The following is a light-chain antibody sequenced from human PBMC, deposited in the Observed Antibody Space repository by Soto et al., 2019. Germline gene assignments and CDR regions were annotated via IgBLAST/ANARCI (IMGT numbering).Light chain of an antibody. CDR1: QGIRSW. Sequence: DIQMTQSPSSVSASVGDRVTITCRASQGIRSWLAWYQQKPGKAPKLLISSASTLQSGVPSRFSGSGSGTDFTPTISGLQHEDFAAYYWQQSDTFPATFGGGTRVEIK. CDR3: QQSDTFPAT. CDR2: SAS. V-gene: IGKV1D-12*01. J-gene: IGKJ4*01.